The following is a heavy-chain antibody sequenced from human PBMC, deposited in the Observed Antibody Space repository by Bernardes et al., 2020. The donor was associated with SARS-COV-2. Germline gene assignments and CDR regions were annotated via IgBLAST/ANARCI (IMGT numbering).Heavy chain of an antibody. CDR3: AREQWLVHYFDS. Sequence: SETLSLTCTVSGDFVTDYYWSWIRQSPGKGLEWIGYISHNANTNYNPSLKSRVTISADTSKKQFSLRLSSVTAADTAVYFCAREQWLVHYFDSWGQGALVTVSS. CDR1: GDFVTDYY. V-gene: IGHV4-59*02. D-gene: IGHD6-19*01. J-gene: IGHJ4*02. CDR2: ISHNANT.